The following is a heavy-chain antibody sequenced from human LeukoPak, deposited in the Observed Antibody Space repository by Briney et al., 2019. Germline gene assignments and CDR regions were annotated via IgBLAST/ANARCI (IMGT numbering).Heavy chain of an antibody. J-gene: IGHJ4*02. CDR2: IFYNWDT. Sequence: SDTLSLTCTVSGGSISNYYWSWIRQPPGHGLEWIGYIFYNWDTYYQPSLKSRVTMSVDTSKNHFSLNLVSVPAADTAMYYCARHDDVPVIRRGFDYWGQGTLVTVSS. D-gene: IGHD2-21*02. V-gene: IGHV4-59*08. CDR1: GGSISNYY. CDR3: ARHDDVPVIRRGFDY.